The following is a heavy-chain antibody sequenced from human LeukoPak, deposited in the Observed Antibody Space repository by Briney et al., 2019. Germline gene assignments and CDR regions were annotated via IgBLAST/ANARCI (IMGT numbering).Heavy chain of an antibody. V-gene: IGHV1-2*02. CDR2: INGKRGDT. CDR3: ARDHDWRVDY. Sequence: ASVKLSCTASGFTFTDHYMHWVRQSPGQGLEWMGWINGKRGDTNYAQNFQDRVTMTRDTSTSTVYMELSRLTVDDTAVYYCARDHDWRVDYWGQGT. CDR1: GFTFTDHY. D-gene: IGHD3-9*01. J-gene: IGHJ4*02.